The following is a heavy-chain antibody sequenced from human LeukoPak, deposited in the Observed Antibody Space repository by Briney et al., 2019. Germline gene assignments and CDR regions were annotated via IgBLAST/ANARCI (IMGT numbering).Heavy chain of an antibody. D-gene: IGHD3-9*01. Sequence: SETLSLTCTVSGGSISSSSYYWGWIRQTPGKGLEWIGSIYYSGSTYYNPSLKSRVTISVDTSKNQFSLKLSSVTAADTAVYYCARDLDSEYYDILTGPTYYYYYMDVWGKGTTVTVSS. J-gene: IGHJ6*03. V-gene: IGHV4-39*02. CDR3: ARDLDSEYYDILTGPTYYYYYMDV. CDR1: GGSISSSSYY. CDR2: IYYSGST.